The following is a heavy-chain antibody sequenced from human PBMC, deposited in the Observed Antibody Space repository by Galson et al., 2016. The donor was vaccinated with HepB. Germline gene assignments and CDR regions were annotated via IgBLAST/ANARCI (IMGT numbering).Heavy chain of an antibody. V-gene: IGHV3-53*01. CDR2: IYSGGST. J-gene: IGHJ4*02. CDR1: GFTFSAYA. D-gene: IGHD6-6*01. CDR3: ARDYSSSSRYNYFDY. Sequence: SLRLSCAASGFTFSAYAMHWVRQAPGKGLEWVSVIYSGGSTYYADSVKGRFTISRDNSKNTLYLQMNSLRAEDTAVYYCARDYSSSSRYNYFDYWGQGTLVTVSS.